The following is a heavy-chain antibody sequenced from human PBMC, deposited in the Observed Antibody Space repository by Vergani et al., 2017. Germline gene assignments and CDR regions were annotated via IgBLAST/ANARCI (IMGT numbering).Heavy chain of an antibody. D-gene: IGHD2-2*01. Sequence: QVQLQESGPGLVKPSQTLSLTCTVSGGSISSGGYYWSWIRQHPGKGLEWIGYIYYSGSTYYNPSLKSRVTISVDTSKNQFSLKLSSVTAAAAAVYYWARHRARWSGSSTDYYYYMDVWGKGTTVTVSS. CDR2: IYYSGST. V-gene: IGHV4-31*03. CDR3: ARHRARWSGSSTDYYYYMDV. CDR1: GGSISSGGYY. J-gene: IGHJ6*03.